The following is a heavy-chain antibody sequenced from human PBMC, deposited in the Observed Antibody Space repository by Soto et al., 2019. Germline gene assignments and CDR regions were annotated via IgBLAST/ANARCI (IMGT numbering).Heavy chain of an antibody. J-gene: IGHJ6*02. CDR2: INSDGSST. D-gene: IGHD3-22*01. Sequence: PGGSLRLSCAASGFTFRSYGVHWVRQAPGKGLVWVSRINSDGSSTSYADSVKGRFTISRDNAKNTLYLQMNSLRAEDTAVYYCARDPYHSRLGYYYYGMYVWGPGT. CDR1: GFTFRSYG. V-gene: IGHV3-74*01. CDR3: ARDPYHSRLGYYYYGMYV.